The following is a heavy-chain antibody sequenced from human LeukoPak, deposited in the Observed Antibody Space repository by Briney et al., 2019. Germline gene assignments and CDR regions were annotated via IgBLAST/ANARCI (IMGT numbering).Heavy chain of an antibody. CDR2: IYYSGST. CDR3: ATLTGYFDWPRGYHFDY. CDR1: GGSISSSSYY. J-gene: IGHJ4*02. Sequence: SETLSLTCTVSGGSISSSSYYWGWIRQPPGKGLEWIGSIYYSGSTYYNPSLKSRVTISVDTSKNQFSLKLSSVTAADTAVYYCATLTGYFDWPRGYHFDYWGQGTLVTVSS. D-gene: IGHD3-9*01. V-gene: IGHV4-39*01.